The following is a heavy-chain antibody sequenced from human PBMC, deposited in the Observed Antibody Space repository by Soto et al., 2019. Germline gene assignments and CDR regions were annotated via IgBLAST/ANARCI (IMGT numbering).Heavy chain of an antibody. J-gene: IGHJ6*02. D-gene: IGHD1-26*01. CDR1: GFTFANHW. CDR3: EGALENPYFYYGLNV. Sequence: GGSLRLSCAASGFTFANHWMHWVRQAPGKGLEWVSRVIGGGNTIDYADSVKGRFTISRDNAKNTLYLQMNSLRVEDTATYYCEGALENPYFYYGLNVWGQGTTVTVSS. CDR2: VIGGGNTI. V-gene: IGHV3-74*01.